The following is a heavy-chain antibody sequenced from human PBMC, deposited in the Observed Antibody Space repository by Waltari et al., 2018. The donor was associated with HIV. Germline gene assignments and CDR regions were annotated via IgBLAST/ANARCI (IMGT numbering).Heavy chain of an antibody. CDR3: ARMQRSYGSEQSRYFYFGIDV. CDR1: GFSVDSNY. V-gene: IGHV3-53*01. Sequence: EVQLVESGGNLTQPGGSLILSCAASGFSVDSNYMSWVRQAPGKGMEWVSVLYRNGNTNYVSSVKGRFTIFRDNSKNTLYLQMNTLRAEDTAVYYCARMQRSYGSEQSRYFYFGIDVWGQGTSVIVSS. J-gene: IGHJ6*02. CDR2: LYRNGNT. D-gene: IGHD3-10*01.